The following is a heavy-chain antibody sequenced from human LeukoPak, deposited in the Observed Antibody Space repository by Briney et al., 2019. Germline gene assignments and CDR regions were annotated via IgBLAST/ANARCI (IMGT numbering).Heavy chain of an antibody. Sequence: GGSLRLSCAASGFTFSSYAMSWVRQAPGKGREWVSAISGSGGSTYYADSVKGRFTISRDNSKNTLYLQMNSLRAEDTAVYYCAKDRPELRFLEWLFDAFDIWGQGTMVTVSS. CDR1: GFTFSSYA. J-gene: IGHJ3*02. CDR3: AKDRPELRFLEWLFDAFDI. D-gene: IGHD3-3*01. CDR2: ISGSGGST. V-gene: IGHV3-23*01.